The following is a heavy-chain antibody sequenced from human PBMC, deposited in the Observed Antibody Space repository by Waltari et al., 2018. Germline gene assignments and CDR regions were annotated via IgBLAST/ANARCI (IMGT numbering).Heavy chain of an antibody. V-gene: IGHV4-38-2*01. CDR1: GYSISSGYY. Sequence: QVQLQESGPGLVKPSETLSLTCAVSGYSISSGYYWGWIRQPPGKGLEWIGSIYHSGSTYNNPALKSRVTISVDTSKNQFSLKLSSVTAADTAVYYCARVGGYCSGGSCRGRYYYYMDVWGKGTTVTVSS. CDR2: IYHSGST. D-gene: IGHD2-15*01. J-gene: IGHJ6*03. CDR3: ARVGGYCSGGSCRGRYYYYMDV.